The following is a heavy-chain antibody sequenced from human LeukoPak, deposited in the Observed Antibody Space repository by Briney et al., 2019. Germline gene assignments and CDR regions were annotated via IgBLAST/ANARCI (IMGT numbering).Heavy chain of an antibody. Sequence: GGSLRLSCAASGFTFSDYYMSWIRQAPGKGLEWLSHISSSATTTYYADSVKGRFTISRDNAKNSVYLQMNSLRADDTAVYYCARDRTTQGFCSTSGCATFDFWGQGILVTVSS. CDR2: ISSSATTT. D-gene: IGHD2-2*01. J-gene: IGHJ4*02. V-gene: IGHV3-11*01. CDR1: GFTFSDYY. CDR3: ARDRTTQGFCSTSGCATFDF.